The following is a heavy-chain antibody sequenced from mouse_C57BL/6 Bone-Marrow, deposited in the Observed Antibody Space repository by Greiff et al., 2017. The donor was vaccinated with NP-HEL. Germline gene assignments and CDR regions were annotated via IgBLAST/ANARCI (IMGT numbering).Heavy chain of an antibody. CDR2: ISSGGSYT. Sequence: EVMLVESGGDLVKPGGSLKLSCAASGFTFSSYGMSWVRQTPDKRLEWVATISSGGSYTYYPDSVKGRFTISRDNATNTLYLQMSSLKSEDTVMYYCARDYYGSSYEYAMDYWGQGTSVTVSS. D-gene: IGHD1-1*01. CDR3: ARDYYGSSYEYAMDY. CDR1: GFTFSSYG. J-gene: IGHJ4*01. V-gene: IGHV5-6*02.